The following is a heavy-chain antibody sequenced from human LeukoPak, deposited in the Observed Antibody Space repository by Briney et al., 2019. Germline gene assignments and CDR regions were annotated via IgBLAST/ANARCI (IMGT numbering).Heavy chain of an antibody. CDR1: GYHFTNDD. Sequence: APVKVSCKASGYHFTNDDINWVRQAPGEGLEWMGWMNPKGGKAGYAQKFQGRLTLTRNTSITAAYMELNSLTADDTAVYYCARGAGATYGHSFFDYWGQGALVIVSS. D-gene: IGHD3-10*01. CDR3: ARGAGATYGHSFFDY. J-gene: IGHJ4*02. V-gene: IGHV1-8*01. CDR2: MNPKGGKA.